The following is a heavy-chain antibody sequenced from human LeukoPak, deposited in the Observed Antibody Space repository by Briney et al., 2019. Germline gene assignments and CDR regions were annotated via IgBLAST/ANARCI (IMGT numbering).Heavy chain of an antibody. V-gene: IGHV1-2*02. CDR2: INPNSGAT. J-gene: IGHJ4*02. CDR1: GYTFTGYY. CDR3: ARARIYSGYDGFDY. Sequence: GASVKISCKASGYTFTGYYMHWVRQAPGQGLEWMGWINPNSGATNYAQKFQGRVTMTRDTSISTAYMELSRLRSDDTAVYYCARARIYSGYDGFDYWGQGTLVTVSS. D-gene: IGHD5-12*01.